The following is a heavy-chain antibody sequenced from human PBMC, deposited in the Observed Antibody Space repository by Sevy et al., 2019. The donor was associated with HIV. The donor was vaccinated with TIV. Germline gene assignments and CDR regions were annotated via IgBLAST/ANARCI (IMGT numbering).Heavy chain of an antibody. Sequence: GGSLRLSCVASGFTFSDHYMEWVRQAPGKGLEWVGRTRNKADGYTTEYAGSVKGRFTITRDESKNSLYVQMNSLKAEETAGYYCATHAGIAAAGRVFDYWGQGTLVTVSS. CDR2: TRNKADGYTT. CDR3: ATHAGIAAAGRVFDY. CDR1: GFTFSDHY. D-gene: IGHD6-13*01. V-gene: IGHV3-72*01. J-gene: IGHJ4*02.